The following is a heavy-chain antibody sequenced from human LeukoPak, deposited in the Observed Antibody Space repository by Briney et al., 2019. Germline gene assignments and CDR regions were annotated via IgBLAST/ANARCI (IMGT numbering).Heavy chain of an antibody. CDR3: ATDDFWSGYTFDY. CDR1: GFTFSSYA. J-gene: IGHJ4*02. Sequence: GGSLRLSCAASGFTFSSYAMSWVRQAPGKGLEWVSAISGSGGSTYYAASVKGRFTISRDNSKNTLYLQMNSLRAEDTAVYYCATDDFWSGYTFDYWGQGTLVTVSS. V-gene: IGHV3-23*01. D-gene: IGHD3-3*01. CDR2: ISGSGGST.